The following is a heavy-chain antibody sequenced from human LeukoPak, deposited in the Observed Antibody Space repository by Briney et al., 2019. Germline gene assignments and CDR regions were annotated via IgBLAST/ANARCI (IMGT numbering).Heavy chain of an antibody. D-gene: IGHD6-13*01. V-gene: IGHV3-30-3*01. CDR3: AKKFPGTVAAGPDH. CDR1: GFTFSSYA. J-gene: IGHJ4*02. CDR2: ISYDGSNK. Sequence: PGGSLRLSCAASGFTFSSYAMHWVRQAPGKGLEWVAVISYDGSNKYYADSVKGRFTISRDNSKNTLYLQMNSLRAEDTAVYYCAKKFPGTVAAGPDHWGQGTLVTVSS.